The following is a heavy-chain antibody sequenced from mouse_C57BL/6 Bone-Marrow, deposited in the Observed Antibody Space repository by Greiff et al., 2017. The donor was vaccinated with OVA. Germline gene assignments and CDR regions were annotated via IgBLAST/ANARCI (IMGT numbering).Heavy chain of an antibody. CDR3: ARRGVYDGYLYYAMDY. D-gene: IGHD2-3*01. J-gene: IGHJ4*01. V-gene: IGHV1-63*01. Sequence: QVQLKQSGAELVRPGTSVKMSCKASGYTFTNYWIGWAKQRPGHGLEWIGDIYPGGGYTNYNEKFKGKATLTADKSSSTAYMQFSSLTSEDSAIYYWARRGVYDGYLYYAMDYWGQGTSVTVSS. CDR1: GYTFTNYW. CDR2: IYPGGGYT.